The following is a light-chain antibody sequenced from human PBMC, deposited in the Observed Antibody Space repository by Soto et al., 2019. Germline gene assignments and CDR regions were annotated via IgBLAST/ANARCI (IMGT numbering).Light chain of an antibody. J-gene: IGKJ4*01. CDR3: QQSHSTLT. Sequence: DIQMTQSPSSLSASVGDRVTITCRASQTISTYLNWYQQKPGKAPKLLIYTASSLQTGVPSRFSGSGSGTDFTLTISSLQPDDFATYYCQQSHSTLTFGGGTKVEIK. CDR2: TAS. CDR1: QTISTY. V-gene: IGKV1-39*01.